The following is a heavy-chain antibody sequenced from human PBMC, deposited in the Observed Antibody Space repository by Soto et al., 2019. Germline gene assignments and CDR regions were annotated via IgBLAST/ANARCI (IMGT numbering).Heavy chain of an antibody. Sequence: QVQLQESGPGLVKPSQTLSLTCTVSGGSISSGGYYWSWIRKYPGKGLEWIGNIHYSGNTYYNPSLKSRVAISVDTSKNQFALKQSAVTAADTAVYYCARDMTAYWGQGTLVTVSS. CDR3: ARDMTAY. V-gene: IGHV4-31*03. J-gene: IGHJ4*02. D-gene: IGHD3-16*01. CDR1: GGSISSGGYY. CDR2: IHYSGNT.